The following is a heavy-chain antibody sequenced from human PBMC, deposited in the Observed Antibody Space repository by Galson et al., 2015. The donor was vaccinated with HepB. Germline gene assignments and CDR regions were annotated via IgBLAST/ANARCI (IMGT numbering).Heavy chain of an antibody. D-gene: IGHD2-21*02. J-gene: IGHJ6*02. CDR1: GFTFSSYA. V-gene: IGHV3-30-3*01. CDR2: ISYDGSNK. CDR3: ARDRVVVVTALPQPYYYGMDV. Sequence: SLRLSCAASGFTFSSYAMHWVRQAPGKGLEWVAVISYDGSNKYYADSVKGRFTISRDNSKNTLYLQMNSLRAEDTAVYYCARDRVVVVTALPQPYYYGMDVWGQGTTVTVSS.